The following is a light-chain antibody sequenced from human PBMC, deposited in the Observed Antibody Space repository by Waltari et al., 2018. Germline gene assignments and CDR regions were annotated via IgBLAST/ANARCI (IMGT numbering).Light chain of an antibody. CDR1: TPNIGKNY. CDR3: GTWDSSLGIGV. J-gene: IGLJ3*02. Sequence: QSVLTQAPSVSAAPGQKVTIPCSGSTPNIGKNYVSWYQQFPGTAPKLLIYEDNRRPSGIPDRFSGSKSGASATLGITGLQTGDEANYYCGTWDSSLGIGVLGGGTRVTVL. V-gene: IGLV1-51*01. CDR2: EDN.